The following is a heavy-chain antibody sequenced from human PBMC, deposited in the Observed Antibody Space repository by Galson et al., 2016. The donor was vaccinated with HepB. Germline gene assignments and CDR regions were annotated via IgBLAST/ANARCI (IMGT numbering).Heavy chain of an antibody. CDR3: ARDPGLRNGMDV. CDR1: GFIVSNDY. J-gene: IGHJ6*02. V-gene: IGHV3-53*01. Sequence: CAASGFIVSNDYMNWVRQAPGKGLEWVSVSYGGGNTYYAESVKGRFTISRDNSKNTVFLEMNNLRTDDTAVYYCARDPGLRNGMDVWGQGTTVTVSS. CDR2: SYGGGNT.